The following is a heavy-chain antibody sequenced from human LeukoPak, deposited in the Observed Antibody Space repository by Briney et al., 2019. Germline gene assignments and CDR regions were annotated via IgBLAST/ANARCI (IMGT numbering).Heavy chain of an antibody. CDR2: ISAYNGNT. Sequence: ATVKVSCKASGYTFTSYGISWLRQAPGQGLEWMGWISAYNGNTNYAQKLQGRVTMTTDTSTSTAYMELRSLRSDDTAVYYCARDLPLANRPKIVPLALHWGQGTLVTVSS. D-gene: IGHD4/OR15-4a*01. J-gene: IGHJ4*02. V-gene: IGHV1-18*01. CDR3: ARDLPLANRPKIVPLALH. CDR1: GYTFTSYG.